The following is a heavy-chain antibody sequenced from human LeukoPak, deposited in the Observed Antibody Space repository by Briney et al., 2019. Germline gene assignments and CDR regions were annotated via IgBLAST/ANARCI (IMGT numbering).Heavy chain of an antibody. CDR1: GYTFTSYG. D-gene: IGHD2-8*01. CDR2: ISPYNGNT. V-gene: IGHV1-18*01. J-gene: IGHJ1*01. Sequence: ASVKVSCKASGYTFTSYGIIWVRQAPGQGLEWMGWISPYNGNTNYAQKLQGRVTMTTDTSTSTAYMELRSLRSDDTAVYYCASCHCTNGVCYGECEYFQHWGHGTLVTVSS. CDR3: ASCHCTNGVCYGECEYFQH.